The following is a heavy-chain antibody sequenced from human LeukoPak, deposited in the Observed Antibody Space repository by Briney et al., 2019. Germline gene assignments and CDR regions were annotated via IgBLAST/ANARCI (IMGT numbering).Heavy chain of an antibody. Sequence: SETLSLTCAVSGGSFNGFVWSWIRQTPEKGLEWIGDISHTGNTKRNPSLESRVSISGDSSLNQFSLRLTSVTAEDTAIYYCATVASGWYPDYWGQGALVTVAS. J-gene: IGHJ4*02. CDR1: GGSFNGFV. D-gene: IGHD6-19*01. CDR2: ISHTGNT. CDR3: ATVASGWYPDY. V-gene: IGHV4-34*01.